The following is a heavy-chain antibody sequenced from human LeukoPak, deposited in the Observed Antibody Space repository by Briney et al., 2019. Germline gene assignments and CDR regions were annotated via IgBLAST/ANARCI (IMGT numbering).Heavy chain of an antibody. V-gene: IGHV1-69*06. CDR3: ARDGGDGYKINWFDP. CDR1: GGTFSSYT. Sequence: ASVKVSCKASGGTFSSYTISWVRQAPGQGLEWMGGIIPLFGTPDYAQKFQDRLTITADKSTSTAYMELTSLRSEDKAVYYCARDGGDGYKINWFDPWGQGTLVTVSS. CDR2: IIPLFGTP. D-gene: IGHD5-24*01. J-gene: IGHJ5*02.